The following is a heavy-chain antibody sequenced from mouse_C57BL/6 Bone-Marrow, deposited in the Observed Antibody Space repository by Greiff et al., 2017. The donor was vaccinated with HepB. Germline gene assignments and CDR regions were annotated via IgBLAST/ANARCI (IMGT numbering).Heavy chain of an antibody. CDR2: INPSTGGT. CDR1: GYSFTGYY. V-gene: IGHV1-43*01. D-gene: IGHD2-14*01. J-gene: IGHJ4*01. Sequence: VQLQQSGPELVQPGASVKISCKASGYSFTGYYMHWVKQSSEKSLEWIGAINPSTGGTSYNQKFKGKSTLTLVKSSSTAYMQLKSLTSEDSAVYYCARYRSFYAMDYWGQGTSVTVSS. CDR3: ARYRSFYAMDY.